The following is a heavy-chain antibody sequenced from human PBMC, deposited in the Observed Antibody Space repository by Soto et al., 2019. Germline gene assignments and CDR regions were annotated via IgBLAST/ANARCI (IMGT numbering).Heavy chain of an antibody. D-gene: IGHD3-10*01. CDR1: GGSFSGYY. CDR3: ARDRILLLWFGELSNYYYGMDV. J-gene: IGHJ6*02. Sequence: TLSLTCAVYGGSFSGYYWSWIRQPPGKGLEWIGEINHSGSTNYNPSLKSRVTISVDTSKNQFSLKLSSVTAADTAVYYCARDRILLLWFGELSNYYYGMDVWGQGTTVTVSS. V-gene: IGHV4-34*01. CDR2: INHSGST.